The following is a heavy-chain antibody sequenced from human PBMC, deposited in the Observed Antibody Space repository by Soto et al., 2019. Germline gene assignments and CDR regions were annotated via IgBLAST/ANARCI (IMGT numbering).Heavy chain of an antibody. Sequence: QLKLQEWAPGLVKPSETLSLPCTVSVGSISSSSSYWGWIRQPPGKGLEWIGSIYYSGSTYYNPSLKSRVTISVDTSKNQFSLKLSSVTAADTAVYYCALYYYYGMDVWGQGTTVTVSS. CDR2: IYYSGST. V-gene: IGHV4-39*01. J-gene: IGHJ6*02. CDR1: VGSISSSSSY. CDR3: ALYYYYGMDV.